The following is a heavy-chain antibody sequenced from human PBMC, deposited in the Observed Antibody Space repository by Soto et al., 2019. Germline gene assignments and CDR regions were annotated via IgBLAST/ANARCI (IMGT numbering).Heavy chain of an antibody. Sequence: PSETLSLTCTVSGGSISNSNYYWGWIRQPPGKGLEWIGSIYYSGSTYYNQSLKSRVTISVDTSKNQFSLKLSSVTAADTAVYYCARHPPGYNWFDPWGQGTLVTVSS. CDR3: ARHPPGYNWFDP. J-gene: IGHJ5*02. CDR2: IYYSGST. CDR1: GGSISNSNYY. V-gene: IGHV4-39*01.